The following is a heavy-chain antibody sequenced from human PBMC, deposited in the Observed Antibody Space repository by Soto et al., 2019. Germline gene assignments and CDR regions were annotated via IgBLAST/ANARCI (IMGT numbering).Heavy chain of an antibody. CDR2: IYHSGST. J-gene: IGHJ5*02. Sequence: PSETLSLTCAVSGGSISSGGYSWSCIRQPPGKGLEWIGYIYHSGSTYYNPSLKSRVTISVDRSKNQFSLKLSSVTAADTAVYYCARLSTIIHWYGPWGQGTRVTV. D-gene: IGHD5-12*01. CDR3: ARLSTIIHWYGP. CDR1: GGSISSGGYS. V-gene: IGHV4-30-2*01.